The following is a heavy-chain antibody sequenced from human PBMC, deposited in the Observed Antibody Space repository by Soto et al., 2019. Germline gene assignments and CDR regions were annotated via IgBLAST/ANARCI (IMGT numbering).Heavy chain of an antibody. D-gene: IGHD6-19*01. CDR1: GDSVSSNSAA. Sequence: SQTLSLTCAISGDSVSSNSAAWNWIRQSPSRGLEWLGRTYYRSKWYNDYAVSVKSRITINPDTSKNQFSLQLNSVTPEDTAVYYCARGVIAARPGYSIVWYGGGVYYYGMDVWGQGTTVTVSS. J-gene: IGHJ6*02. CDR3: ARGVIAARPGYSIVWYGGGVYYYGMDV. CDR2: TYYRSKWYN. V-gene: IGHV6-1*01.